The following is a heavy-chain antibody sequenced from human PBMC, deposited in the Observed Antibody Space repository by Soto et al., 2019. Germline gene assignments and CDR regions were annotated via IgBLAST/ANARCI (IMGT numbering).Heavy chain of an antibody. V-gene: IGHV1-18*01. CDR2: ISAFNDNT. D-gene: IGHD6-6*01. J-gene: IGHJ4*02. Sequence: ASVKVSCKASGYTFNSDGISWVRQAPGQGLEWVGWISAFNDNTNYAQKLQGRVSMTTDTSTTTVYMELSSLRSEDTAVYYCAREYSSSSPDYWGQGTLVTVSS. CDR3: AREYSSSSPDY. CDR1: GYTFNSDG.